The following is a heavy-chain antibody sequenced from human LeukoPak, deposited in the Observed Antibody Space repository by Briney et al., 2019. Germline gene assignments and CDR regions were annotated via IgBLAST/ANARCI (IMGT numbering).Heavy chain of an antibody. J-gene: IGHJ4*02. CDR1: GFTFSSYS. CDR3: ARAVVLGKDYFDY. V-gene: IGHV3-48*04. D-gene: IGHD4-23*01. CDR2: ISSGSSPT. Sequence: GGSLRLSCAASGFTFSSYSMNWVRQAPGKGLEWVSYISSGSSPTYYAESVKGRFTISRDNAKNSLYLQMNSLRAEDTAVYYCARAVVLGKDYFDYWGQGTLVTVSS.